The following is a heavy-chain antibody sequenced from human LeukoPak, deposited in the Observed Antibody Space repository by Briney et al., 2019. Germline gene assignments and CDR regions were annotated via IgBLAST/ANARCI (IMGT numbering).Heavy chain of an antibody. CDR3: AKSGGYGLIDY. CDR2: IDYSGNT. Sequence: SETLSLTCTVSGVSISGSGYYFGWLRQPPGKGLEWIGNIDYSGNTYYHASLESRVTISVDTSKNEFSLRLNSVTAADTAMYYCAKSGGYGLIDYWGQGTLVTVSS. V-gene: IGHV4-39*01. J-gene: IGHJ4*02. D-gene: IGHD1-26*01. CDR1: GVSISGSGYY.